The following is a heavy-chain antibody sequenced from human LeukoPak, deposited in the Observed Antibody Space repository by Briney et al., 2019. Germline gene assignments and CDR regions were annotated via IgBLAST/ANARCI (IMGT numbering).Heavy chain of an antibody. CDR3: AKVGSQGYYYYYMDV. J-gene: IGHJ6*03. V-gene: IGHV3-9*01. CDR2: ISWNSGSI. Sequence: PGRSLRLSCAASGFTFYDYAMHWVRQAPGKGLEWVSGISWNSGSIGYADSVKGRFTISRDNAKNSLYLQMNSLRAEDTALYYCAKVGSQGYYYYYMDVWGKGTTVTISS. CDR1: GFTFYDYA. D-gene: IGHD1-26*01.